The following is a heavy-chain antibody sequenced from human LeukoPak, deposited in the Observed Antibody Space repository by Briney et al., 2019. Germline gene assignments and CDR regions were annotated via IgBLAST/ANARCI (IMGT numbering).Heavy chain of an antibody. V-gene: IGHV3-30*04. CDR1: GFTFSSYA. J-gene: IGHJ4*02. CDR3: ARGDGYDSGGYNLDY. D-gene: IGHD3-22*01. Sequence: GGSLRLSCAASGFTFSSYAMHWVRQAPGKGLEWVAVISYDGSNKYYADSVKGRFTISKDNSKNTLYLQMNSLRAEDTAVYYCARGDGYDSGGYNLDYWGQGTLVTVSS. CDR2: ISYDGSNK.